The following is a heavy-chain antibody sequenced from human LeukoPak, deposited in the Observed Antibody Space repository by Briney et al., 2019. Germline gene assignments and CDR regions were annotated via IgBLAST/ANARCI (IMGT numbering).Heavy chain of an antibody. V-gene: IGHV3-48*01. D-gene: IGHD2-21*01. CDR1: GFTFSSYS. Sequence: PGRSLRLSCAASGFTFSSYSMNWVRQAPGKGLEWVSYISSSSSTIYYADSVKGRFTISRDNAKNSLYLQMNSLRAEDTAVYYCARESRLNYFDYWGQGTLVTVSS. J-gene: IGHJ4*02. CDR2: ISSSSSTI. CDR3: ARESRLNYFDY.